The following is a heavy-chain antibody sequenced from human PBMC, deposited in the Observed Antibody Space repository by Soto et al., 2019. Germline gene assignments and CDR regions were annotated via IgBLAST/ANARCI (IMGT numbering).Heavy chain of an antibody. CDR2: IWYDGSNK. V-gene: IGHV3-33*01. CDR3: ARDGRRRYSSAYFDY. D-gene: IGHD6-19*01. Sequence: GGSLRLSCAASGFTFSSYGMHWVRQAPGKGLEWVAVIWYDGSNKYYADSVKGRFTISRDNSKNTLYLQMNSLRAEDTAVYYCARDGRRRYSSAYFDYWGQGTLVTISS. CDR1: GFTFSSYG. J-gene: IGHJ4*02.